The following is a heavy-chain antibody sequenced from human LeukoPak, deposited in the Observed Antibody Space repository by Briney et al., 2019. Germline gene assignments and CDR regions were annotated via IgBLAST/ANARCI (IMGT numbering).Heavy chain of an antibody. J-gene: IGHJ6*02. D-gene: IGHD1-26*01. CDR3: ARDKSGSYFNYYCYGMDV. Sequence: PGGSLRLSCAASGFNFSSYAMHWVRQAPGKGLEWVAVISYDGSNKYYADSVKGRFTTSRDNSKNTLYLQMNSLRAEDTAVYYCARDKSGSYFNYYCYGMDVWGQGTTVTVSS. CDR1: GFNFSSYA. V-gene: IGHV3-30-3*01. CDR2: ISYDGSNK.